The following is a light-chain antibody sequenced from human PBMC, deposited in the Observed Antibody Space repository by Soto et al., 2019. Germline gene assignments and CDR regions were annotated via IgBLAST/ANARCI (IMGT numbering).Light chain of an antibody. CDR2: AAS. CDR1: QGIKND. J-gene: IGKJ2*01. V-gene: IGKV1-6*01. CDR3: LQDYNFPYT. Sequence: AIQMPQSPSSLSASVGGRVTITCRASQGIKNDLGWYQQRPGKGPKLLIYAASSLQSGVPSRFSGSGSGTDFTLTISSLQPEDFATYYCLQDYNFPYTFGQGTKVDIK.